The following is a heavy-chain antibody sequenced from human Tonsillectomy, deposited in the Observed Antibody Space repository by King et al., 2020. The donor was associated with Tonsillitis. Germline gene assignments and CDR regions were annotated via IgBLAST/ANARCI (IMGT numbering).Heavy chain of an antibody. Sequence: QLVQSGAEVKKPGASVKVSCKASGYTFTGYYIHCVRQAPGQGLEWMGWINPNSGGTNYAQKFQGRVTMTRDTSISPAYMELSRLRSDDTAVYYCARSQAVAGRGPYYYGMDVWGQGTTVTVSS. CDR2: INPNSGGT. CDR3: ARSQAVAGRGPYYYGMDV. J-gene: IGHJ6*02. CDR1: GYTFTGYY. D-gene: IGHD6-19*01. V-gene: IGHV1-2*02.